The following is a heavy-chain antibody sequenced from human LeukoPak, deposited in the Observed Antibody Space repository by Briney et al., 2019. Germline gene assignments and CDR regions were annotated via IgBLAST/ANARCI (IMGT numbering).Heavy chain of an antibody. CDR3: ARGPIVVVPAAIGFDP. CDR2: IYYSGST. D-gene: IGHD2-2*01. J-gene: IGHJ5*02. V-gene: IGHV4-39*01. CDR1: GGSISSSSYY. Sequence: SETLSLTCTVSGGSISSSSYYWGWIRQPPGKGLEWIGSIYYSGSTYYNPSLKSRVTISVDTSKNQFSLKLSSVTAADTAVYYCARGPIVVVPAAIGFDPWGQGTLVTVSS.